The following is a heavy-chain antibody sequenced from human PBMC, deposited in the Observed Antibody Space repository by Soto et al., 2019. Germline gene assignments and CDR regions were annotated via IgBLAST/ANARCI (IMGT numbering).Heavy chain of an antibody. J-gene: IGHJ4*02. CDR1: GVSISSYY. V-gene: IGHV4-59*01. Sequence: PSETLCLTCTVSGVSISSYYWRWIRQPPGKGLEWIGYFYYSGSTNYNPSLKSRVTISVDTSKNQFSLKLSSVTAADTAVYYCARDSALGYWGQGPLGT. CDR2: FYYSGST. CDR3: ARDSALGY.